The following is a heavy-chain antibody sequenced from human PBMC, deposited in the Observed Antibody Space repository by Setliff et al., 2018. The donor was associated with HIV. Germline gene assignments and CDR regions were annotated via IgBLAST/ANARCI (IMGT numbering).Heavy chain of an antibody. CDR3: ARFGAARLFDY. Sequence: PSETLSLTCAVYGGSFSGYYWSWIRQPPGKGLEWIGEINHSGSTNYNPSLKSRVTISVDTSKNQFSLKLSSVTAADTAVYYCARFGAARLFDYWGQGTLVTVSS. J-gene: IGHJ4*02. CDR1: GGSFSGYY. D-gene: IGHD6-6*01. CDR2: INHSGST. V-gene: IGHV4-34*01.